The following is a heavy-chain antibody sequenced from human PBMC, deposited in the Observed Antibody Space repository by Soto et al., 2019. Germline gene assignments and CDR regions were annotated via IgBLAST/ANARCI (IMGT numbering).Heavy chain of an antibody. Sequence: QVQLVQSGAEVKKPGSSVKVSCKASGGTFSSYAISWVRQAPGQGLEWMGGIIPIFGTANYAQKFQGRVTITEDKSTSTAYMELSSLRSEETAVYYCARHKRGYSYGYVDYWGQGNLVTVSS. D-gene: IGHD5-18*01. CDR2: IIPIFGTA. V-gene: IGHV1-69*06. CDR3: ARHKRGYSYGYVDY. CDR1: GGTFSSYA. J-gene: IGHJ4*02.